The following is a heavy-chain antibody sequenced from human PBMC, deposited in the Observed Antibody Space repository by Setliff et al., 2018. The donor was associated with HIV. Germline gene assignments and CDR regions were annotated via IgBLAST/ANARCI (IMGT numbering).Heavy chain of an antibody. V-gene: IGHV3-48*03. J-gene: IGHJ4*02. D-gene: IGHD5-18*01. CDR2: ISSSDSTV. Sequence: LSLTCTVSGFTFSSFEMNWVRQAPGKGLEWVSYISSSDSTVDYADSVQGRFTFSRVNAKNSLYLQMNSLRAEDTAVYYCARGYTYGSFDFWGRGTLVTVSS. CDR1: GFTFSSFE. CDR3: ARGYTYGSFDF.